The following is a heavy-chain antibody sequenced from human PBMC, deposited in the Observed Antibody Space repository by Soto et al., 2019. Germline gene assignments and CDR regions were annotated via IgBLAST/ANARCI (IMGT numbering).Heavy chain of an antibody. CDR1: GYTFTSYG. J-gene: IGHJ5*02. CDR2: ISAYNGNT. V-gene: IGHV1-18*01. CDR3: ARDRTTYYDFWSGYNWFDP. Sequence: QVQLVQSGAEVKKPGASVKVSCKASGYTFTSYGISWVRQAPGQGLEWMGWISAYNGNTNYAQKLQGRVTMTTDTSTSTDYMELRSLRSDDTAVYYCARDRTTYYDFWSGYNWFDPWGQGTLVTGSS. D-gene: IGHD3-3*01.